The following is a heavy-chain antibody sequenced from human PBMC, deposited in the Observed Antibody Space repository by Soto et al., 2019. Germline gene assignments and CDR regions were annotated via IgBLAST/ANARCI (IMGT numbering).Heavy chain of an antibody. CDR3: ARSDMRAAAAFTI. Sequence: QAQLVQSGAEVKKPGASVKVSCKASGYTITNYAIHWVRQAPGQGLEWMGWINAGNGNTKYSQNFQGRVTITRDTPARTAYLELSSLRSEDTAVYFCARSDMRAAAAFTIWGQGTKVTSSS. CDR1: GYTITNYA. J-gene: IGHJ3*02. CDR2: INAGNGNT. V-gene: IGHV1-3*01. D-gene: IGHD6-25*01.